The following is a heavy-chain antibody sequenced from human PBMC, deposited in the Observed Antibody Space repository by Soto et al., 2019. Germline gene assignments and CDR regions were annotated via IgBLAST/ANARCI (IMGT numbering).Heavy chain of an antibody. V-gene: IGHV3-30*18. CDR1: GFTFSSYG. J-gene: IGHJ6*02. CDR2: ISYDGSNK. Sequence: PGGSLRLSCAASGFTFSSYGMHWVRQAPGKGLEWVAVISYDGSNKYYADSVKGRFTISRDNSKNTLYLQMNSLRAEDTAVYYCAKDIVVVVAATKNDYYYYGMDVWGQGTTVTVSS. CDR3: AKDIVVVVAATKNDYYYYGMDV. D-gene: IGHD2-15*01.